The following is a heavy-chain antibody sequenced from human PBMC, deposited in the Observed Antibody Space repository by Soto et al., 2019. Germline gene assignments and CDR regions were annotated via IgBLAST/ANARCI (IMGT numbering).Heavy chain of an antibody. CDR3: VRRHVSATGIDWFDP. J-gene: IGHJ5*02. CDR1: GYTFTSCG. D-gene: IGHD6-13*01. Sequence: ALVKVPCNASGYTFTSCGIHWVRQAPGQRLEWMGWINAANGDTKYSPKFQGRVTITRDTSASTAYMELSSLRSEDTAVYYCVRRHVSATGIDWFDPWGQGTLVNVSS. CDR2: INAANGDT. V-gene: IGHV1-3*01.